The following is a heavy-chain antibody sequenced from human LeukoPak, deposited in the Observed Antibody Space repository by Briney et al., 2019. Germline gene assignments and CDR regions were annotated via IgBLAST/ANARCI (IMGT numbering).Heavy chain of an antibody. J-gene: IGHJ4*02. CDR1: SGSISNYY. CDR3: AREIKSGMVRGTIDY. D-gene: IGHD3-10*01. V-gene: IGHV4-59*12. CDR2: ILSSGST. Sequence: SETLSLTCSVSSGSISNYYWSWIRQSPGKGLEWIGYILSSGSTNYNPSLKSRVTMSVDTSKNQFSLKLSSVTAADTAVYYCAREIKSGMVRGTIDYWGQGTLVTVSS.